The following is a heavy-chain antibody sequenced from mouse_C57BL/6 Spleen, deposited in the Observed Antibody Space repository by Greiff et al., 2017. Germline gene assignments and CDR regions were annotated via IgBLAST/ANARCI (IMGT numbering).Heavy chain of an antibody. CDR2: ISDGGSYT. V-gene: IGHV5-4*01. D-gene: IGHD1-1*01. CDR3: ARDDYGRSSYAMDY. Sequence: EVNVVESGGGLVKPGGSLKLSCAASGFTFSSYAMSWVRQTPEKRLEWVATISDGGSYTYYPDNVKGRFTISRDNAKNNLYLQMSHLKSEDTAMYYCARDDYGRSSYAMDYWGQGTSVTVSS. J-gene: IGHJ4*01. CDR1: GFTFSSYA.